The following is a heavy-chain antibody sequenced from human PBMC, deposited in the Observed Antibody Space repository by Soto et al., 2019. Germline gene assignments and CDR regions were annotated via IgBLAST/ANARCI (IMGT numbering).Heavy chain of an antibody. Sequence: QITLKESGPTLVKPTQTLTLTCTFSGFSLSTSGVGVGWIRQPPGKALEWLALIYWDDDKRYSPSLKRGLTITKDTSKNQVVLTMTNMDPVDTATYYCAHRRLGVDAFDIWGQGTMVTVSS. J-gene: IGHJ3*02. D-gene: IGHD3-16*01. CDR2: IYWDDDK. CDR3: AHRRLGVDAFDI. CDR1: GFSLSTSGVG. V-gene: IGHV2-5*02.